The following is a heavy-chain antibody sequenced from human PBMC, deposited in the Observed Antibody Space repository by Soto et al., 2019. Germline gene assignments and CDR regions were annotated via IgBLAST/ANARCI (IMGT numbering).Heavy chain of an antibody. CDR3: ARDNIVVVTATWYYYYGMDV. J-gene: IGHJ6*02. CDR2: IIPIFGTA. V-gene: IGHV1-69*01. Sequence: QVQLVQSGAEVKKPGSSVKVSCKASGGTFSSYAISWVRQAPGQGLEWLGGIIPIFGTANYAQKFQGRVTITADESTSTAYMELSSLRSEDTAVYYCARDNIVVVTATWYYYYGMDVWGQVTTVTVSS. D-gene: IGHD2-21*02. CDR1: GGTFSSYA.